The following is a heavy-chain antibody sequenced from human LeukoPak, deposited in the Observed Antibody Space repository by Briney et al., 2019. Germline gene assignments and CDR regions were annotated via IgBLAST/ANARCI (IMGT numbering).Heavy chain of an antibody. J-gene: IGHJ5*02. CDR2: INHSGST. D-gene: IGHD6-13*01. CDR3: ARRSSWYPYNWFDP. CDR1: GGSFSGYY. V-gene: IGHV4-34*01. Sequence: PSETLSLTCAVYGGSFSGYYWSWIRQPPGKGLEWIGEINHSGSTNYNPSLKSRVTISVDTSKNQFSLKLSSVTAADTAVYYCARRSSWYPYNWFDPWGQGTLVTVSS.